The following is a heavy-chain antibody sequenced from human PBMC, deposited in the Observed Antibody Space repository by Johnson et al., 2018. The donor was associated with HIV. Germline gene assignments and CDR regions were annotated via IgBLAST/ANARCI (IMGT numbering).Heavy chain of an antibody. CDR1: GFTFDDYA. D-gene: IGHD3-3*01. Sequence: DVQLVESGGGLIQPGGSLRLSCAASGFTFDDYAMHWVRQAPGKGLEWVSGISWNRGSIGYADSVKGRFTIPRDKAKNSLYLQMNILRAEDTALYYCAREHVRKTYYNFWSGYYTDAFDIWGQGTMVTVSS. CDR2: ISWNRGSI. CDR3: AREHVRKTYYNFWSGYYTDAFDI. J-gene: IGHJ3*02. V-gene: IGHV3-9*01.